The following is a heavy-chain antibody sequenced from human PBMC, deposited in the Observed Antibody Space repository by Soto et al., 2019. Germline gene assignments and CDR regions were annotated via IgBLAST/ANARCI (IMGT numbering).Heavy chain of an antibody. J-gene: IGHJ6*02. CDR3: AKSRDAYNFYFYYGMDV. D-gene: IGHD2-2*01. CDR2: ILYDGSNK. Sequence: GGSLRLSCSASGFTFSNYGMHWVRQTPGKGLEWVALILYDGSNKYYADSVKGRFTISRDNSKNTLYLQVSSLRAEDTAVYYCAKSRDAYNFYFYYGMDVWGQGTTVTVSS. V-gene: IGHV3-30*18. CDR1: GFTFSNYG.